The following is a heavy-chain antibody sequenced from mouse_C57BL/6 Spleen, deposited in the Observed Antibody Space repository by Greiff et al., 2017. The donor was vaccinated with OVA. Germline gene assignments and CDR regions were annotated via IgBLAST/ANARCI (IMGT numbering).Heavy chain of an antibody. CDR3: ARGGGYGSRGNYFDY. V-gene: IGHV1-63*01. CDR2: IYPGGGYT. CDR1: GYTFTNYW. Sequence: QVQLKESGAELVRPGTSVKMSCKASGYTFTNYWIGWAKQRPGHGLEWIGDIYPGGGYTNYNEKFKGKATLTADKSSSTAYMQFSSLTSEDSAIYYCARGGGYGSRGNYFDYWGQGTTLTVSS. J-gene: IGHJ2*01. D-gene: IGHD1-1*01.